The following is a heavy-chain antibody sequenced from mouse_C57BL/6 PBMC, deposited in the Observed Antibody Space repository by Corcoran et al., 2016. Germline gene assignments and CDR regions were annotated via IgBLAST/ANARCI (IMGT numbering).Heavy chain of an antibody. CDR1: GYTFTDYY. V-gene: IGHV1-26*01. CDR3: ARWGSYGNYYYVDY. D-gene: IGHD2-1*01. CDR2: INPNNGGT. Sequence: EVQLQQSGPELVKPGASVKISCKASGYTFTDYYMNWVKKSHGKSLEWIGDINPNNGGTSYNQKFKGKATLTVDKSSSTAYMELRSLTSEGSAVYYCARWGSYGNYYYVDYCGQGTTLTVSS. J-gene: IGHJ2*01.